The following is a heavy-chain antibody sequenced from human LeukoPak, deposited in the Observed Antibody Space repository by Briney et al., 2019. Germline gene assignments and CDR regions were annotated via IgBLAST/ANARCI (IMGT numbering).Heavy chain of an antibody. D-gene: IGHD6-19*01. J-gene: IGHJ4*02. CDR1: GFTFSRSW. Sequence: GGSLRLSCAASGFTFSRSWMSWVRQAPGKGPEWVANIKQDGSEKYYVDSVKGRFTISRDNAKNSLYLQMNSLRAEETAVYYCARQAQWLVNAYDYWGQGTLVTVSS. V-gene: IGHV3-7*01. CDR2: IKQDGSEK. CDR3: ARQAQWLVNAYDY.